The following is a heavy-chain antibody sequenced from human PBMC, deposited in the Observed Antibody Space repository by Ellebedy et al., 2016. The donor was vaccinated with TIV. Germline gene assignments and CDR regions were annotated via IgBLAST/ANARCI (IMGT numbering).Heavy chain of an antibody. CDR2: FHIDGSST. V-gene: IGHV3-74*01. J-gene: IGHJ4*02. CDR1: GFPFSRYW. CDR3: ARDHPLGIENFDY. D-gene: IGHD7-27*01. Sequence: PGGSLRLSCAASGFPFSRYWMHWFRRAPGKGLVWVSRFHIDGSSTSYADSVKGRFTISRDNAKNTLYLQINSLRAEDTAVYYCARDHPLGIENFDYWGQGTLVTVSS.